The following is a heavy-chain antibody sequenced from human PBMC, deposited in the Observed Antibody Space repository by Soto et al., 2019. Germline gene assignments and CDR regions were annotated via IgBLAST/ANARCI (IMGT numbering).Heavy chain of an antibody. V-gene: IGHV3-30*03. CDR2: ISYDGSNK. Sequence: QVQLVESGGGVVQPGRSLRLSCAASGFTFSSYGMHWVRQAPGKGLEWVAVISYDGSNKYYVDSVKGRFTISRDNSKNTLYLQMNSLRAEDTALYYCGSFQYWGHGTLVTVSS. J-gene: IGHJ1*01. CDR3: GSFQY. CDR1: GFTFSSYG.